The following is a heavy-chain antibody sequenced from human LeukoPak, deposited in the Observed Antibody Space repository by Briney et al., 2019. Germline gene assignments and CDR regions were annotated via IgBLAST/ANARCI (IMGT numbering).Heavy chain of an antibody. J-gene: IGHJ3*02. CDR2: ISSSGSTI. CDR1: GFTFSDYY. CDR3: ASSYYYDSSGPWGAFDI. D-gene: IGHD3-22*01. Sequence: GGSLRLSCAASGFTFSDYYMSWIRQAPGKGLEWVSYISSSGSTIYYADSVKGRFTISRDNAKNSLYLQMNSLRAEDTAVYYCASSYYYDSSGPWGAFDIWGQGTMVTVSS. V-gene: IGHV3-11*01.